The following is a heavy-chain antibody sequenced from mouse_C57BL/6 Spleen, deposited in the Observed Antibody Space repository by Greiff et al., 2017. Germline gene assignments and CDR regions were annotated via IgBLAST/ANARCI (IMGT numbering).Heavy chain of an antibody. CDR3: ARKRDYYGRDYYAMDY. Sequence: QVQLQQPGAELVKPGASVKMSCKASGYTFTSYWITWVKQRPGQGLEWIGDIYPGSGSTNYNEKFKSKATLTVDTSSSTAYMQLSSLTSEDSAVYYCARKRDYYGRDYYAMDYWGQGTSVTVSS. J-gene: IGHJ4*01. CDR1: GYTFTSYW. V-gene: IGHV1-55*01. CDR2: IYPGSGST. D-gene: IGHD1-1*01.